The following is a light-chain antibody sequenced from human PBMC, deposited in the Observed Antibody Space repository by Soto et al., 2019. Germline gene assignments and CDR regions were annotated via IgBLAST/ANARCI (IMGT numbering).Light chain of an antibody. CDR3: SSYRSTNTLGV. CDR2: DVS. V-gene: IGLV2-14*01. CDR1: SSDIGGYNY. J-gene: IGLJ2*01. Sequence: QSALTQPASVSGSPGQSITISCTGTSSDIGGYNYVSWYQQHPGQAPKLMIYDVSSRPSGISDRFSGSKSGNTASLTISGLQAEDEADYYCSSYRSTNTLGVFGGGTKLTVL.